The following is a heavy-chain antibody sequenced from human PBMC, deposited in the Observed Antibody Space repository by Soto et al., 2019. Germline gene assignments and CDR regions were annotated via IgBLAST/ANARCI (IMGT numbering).Heavy chain of an antibody. J-gene: IGHJ6*03. V-gene: IGHV3-7*01. CDR2: IKQDGSEK. D-gene: IGHD2-15*01. CDR3: AREYCSGGSCYYPYYYYMDV. Sequence: GGSLRLCCAASGFTFSSYWMSWVRQAPGKGLEWVANIKQDGSEKYYVDSVKGRFTISRDNAKNSLYLQMNSLRAEDTAVYYCAREYCSGGSCYYPYYYYMDVWGKGTTVTVSS. CDR1: GFTFSSYW.